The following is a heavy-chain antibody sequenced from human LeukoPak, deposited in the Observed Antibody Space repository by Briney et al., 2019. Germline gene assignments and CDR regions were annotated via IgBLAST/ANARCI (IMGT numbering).Heavy chain of an antibody. Sequence: GGSLRLSCAGSGFIYNNYAMHWVRQPPGKGLEWVSGISWNSGSIDYADSVKGRFTISRDNAKNSLYLQMNSLRVEDTAFYYCAKDNRRHYTSGPNPDSLHWGQGALVTVSS. CDR3: AKDNRRHYTSGPNPDSLH. D-gene: IGHD6-19*01. V-gene: IGHV3-9*01. J-gene: IGHJ4*02. CDR1: GFIYNNYA. CDR2: ISWNSGSI.